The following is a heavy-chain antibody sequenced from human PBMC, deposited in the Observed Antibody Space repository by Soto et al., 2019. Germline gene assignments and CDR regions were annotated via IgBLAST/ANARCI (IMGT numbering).Heavy chain of an antibody. CDR3: AHLRVVGADDCDY. Sequence: EVQLVESGGELVQPGGSLRLSCAASGFTFRNYWMSWVRQATGKGLEWGANINRDGSDSYCVDSVKGRRTISRDNAKNSLYLQMISLRVEDTAIYYCAHLRVVGADDCDYWGRGTLVTVSS. CDR2: INRDGSDS. J-gene: IGHJ4*02. V-gene: IGHV3-7*03. D-gene: IGHD1-26*01. CDR1: GFTFRNYW.